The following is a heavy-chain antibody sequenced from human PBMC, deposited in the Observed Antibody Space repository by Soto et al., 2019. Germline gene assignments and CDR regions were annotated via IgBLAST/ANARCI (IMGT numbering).Heavy chain of an antibody. CDR2: ISSSSSTI. J-gene: IGHJ4*02. D-gene: IGHD2-21*01. V-gene: IGHV3-48*02. CDR3: ARDSIGGGDC. CDR1: GFTFSTYS. Sequence: EVQLVESGGGLVQPGGSLRLSCAASGFTFSTYSMSWVRQAPGKGLEWLSFISSSSSTIYYADSVKGRFTISRDNAKNSLFLQMNSLTDEDTAVYYCARDSIGGGDCWGQGTLVTVSS.